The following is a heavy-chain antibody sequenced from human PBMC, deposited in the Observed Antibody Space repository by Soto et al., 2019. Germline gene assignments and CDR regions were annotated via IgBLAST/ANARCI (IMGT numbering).Heavy chain of an antibody. CDR1: GGSMRNYF. V-gene: IGHV4-59*01. CDR2: IHYSGTT. J-gene: IGHJ4*02. Sequence: SETLSLTCTVSGGSMRNYFWTWIRQPPGKGLEWIGYIHYSGTTSFFPSYNPSLRSRVTISEDTSKNRFSLKLLSVTTADTAVYFCAAGEASSRNLAPYYLDFWGQGTLVTVSS. CDR3: AAGEASSRNLAPYYLDF. D-gene: IGHD6-13*01.